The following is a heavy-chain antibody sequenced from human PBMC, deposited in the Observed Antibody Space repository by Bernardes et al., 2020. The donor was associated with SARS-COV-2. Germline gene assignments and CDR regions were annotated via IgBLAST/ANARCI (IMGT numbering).Heavy chain of an antibody. CDR3: AKAPSSGWATDYFDS. V-gene: IGHV3-7*03. CDR2: IQPEGSEK. D-gene: IGHD6-19*01. CDR1: GFTFSNYW. J-gene: IGHJ4*02. Sequence: GGSLRLSCVASGFTFSNYWMTWVRQAPGKGPECVANIQPEGSEKYYADSVRGRLTISRDNSKNMLYLQMDSLRAEDTAIYYCAKAPSSGWATDYFDSWGQGTLVTVSS.